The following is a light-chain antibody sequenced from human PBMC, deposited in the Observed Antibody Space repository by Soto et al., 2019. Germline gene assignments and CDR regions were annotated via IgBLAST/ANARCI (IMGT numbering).Light chain of an antibody. CDR3: QTWDTGIRV. V-gene: IGLV4-69*01. CDR1: SGHSSYA. CDR2: LNGDGSH. J-gene: IGLJ2*01. Sequence: QLVLTQSPSASASLGASVKLTCTLSSGHSSYAIAWHQQQPEKGPRYLMKLNGDGSHDKGDGIPDRFSGSSSGAERYLTISSVQSEDEADYYCQTWDTGIRVFGGGTKLTVL.